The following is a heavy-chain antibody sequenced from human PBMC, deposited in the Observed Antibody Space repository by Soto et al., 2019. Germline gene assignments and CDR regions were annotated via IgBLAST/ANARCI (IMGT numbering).Heavy chain of an antibody. J-gene: IGHJ6*03. CDR2: ISGSSSYI. D-gene: IGHD2-15*01. Sequence: EVQLVESGGGLVKPGGSLRLSCAASGFSFSDYSMNWVRQAPGKGLEWVSSISGSSSYIYYTDSLKGRFTVSRDNANKSLYVQMNSLRAEDTAVYYCARDGAYCSGIGCRDYCPYMDVWGKGTTVTVSS. CDR3: ARDGAYCSGIGCRDYCPYMDV. CDR1: GFSFSDYS. V-gene: IGHV3-21*01.